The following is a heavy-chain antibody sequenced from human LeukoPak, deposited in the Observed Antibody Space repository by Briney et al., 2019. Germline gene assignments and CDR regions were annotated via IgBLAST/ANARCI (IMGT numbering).Heavy chain of an antibody. CDR1: GFSFSSYG. V-gene: IGHV3-23*01. J-gene: IGHJ4*02. D-gene: IGHD2-2*01. Sequence: PGGSLRLSCAASGFSFSSYGMSWVRQAPGKGLEWVSSISASVGSTYYADSVKGHFTISRDNSKNTLYLQMNSLRAEDTAVYYCAKEGDYCSSTICYADYWGQGTLVTVSS. CDR2: ISASVGST. CDR3: AKEGDYCSSTICYADY.